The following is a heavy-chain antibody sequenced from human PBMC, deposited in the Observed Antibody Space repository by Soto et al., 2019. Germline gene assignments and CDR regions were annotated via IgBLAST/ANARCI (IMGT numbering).Heavy chain of an antibody. J-gene: IGHJ6*02. CDR2: IYSGGST. CDR1: GFTVSSNY. V-gene: IGHV3-53*01. Sequence: EVQLVESGGGLIQPGGSLRLSCAASGFTVSSNYMSWVRQAPWKGLEWVSAIYSGGSTYYADSVKGRFTISRDNSKNTLYLQMNSLRAEATAVYYCARDFVVVAAAGRGSYYYYGMDVWGQGTTVTVSS. CDR3: ARDFVVVAAAGRGSYYYYGMDV. D-gene: IGHD6-13*01.